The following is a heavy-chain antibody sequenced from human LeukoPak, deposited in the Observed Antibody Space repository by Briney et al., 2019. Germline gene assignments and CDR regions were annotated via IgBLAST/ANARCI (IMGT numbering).Heavy chain of an antibody. CDR1: GGSFSGYY. J-gene: IGHJ4*02. CDR3: VRTRWLQFAYFDY. V-gene: IGHV4-34*01. Sequence: SETLSLTCAVYGGSFSGYYWSWIRQPPGKGLEWIEEINHSGSTNYNPSLKSRVTISVDTSKNQFSLKLSSVTAADTAVYYCVRTRWLQFAYFDYWGQGTLVTVSS. D-gene: IGHD5-24*01. CDR2: INHSGST.